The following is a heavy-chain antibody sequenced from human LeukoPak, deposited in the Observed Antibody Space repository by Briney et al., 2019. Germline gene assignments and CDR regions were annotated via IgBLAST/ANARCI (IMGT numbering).Heavy chain of an antibody. V-gene: IGHV3-30-3*01. CDR3: AREAAAAVYVDY. Sequence: GGSLRLSCAASGFTFSSYAMHWVRQAPGKGLEWVAVISYDGSNKYYADSVKGRFTISRDNSKNTLDLQMNSLRDKDTAVYYCAREAAAAVYVDYWGQGTLVTVSS. CDR1: GFTFSSYA. J-gene: IGHJ4*02. D-gene: IGHD6-13*01. CDR2: ISYDGSNK.